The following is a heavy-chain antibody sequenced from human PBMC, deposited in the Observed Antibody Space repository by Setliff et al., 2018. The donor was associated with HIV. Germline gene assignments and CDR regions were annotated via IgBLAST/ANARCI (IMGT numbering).Heavy chain of an antibody. D-gene: IGHD3-10*01. V-gene: IGHV4-4*09. J-gene: IGHJ4*02. CDR1: GASIISHY. CDR2: IYNRDFT. Sequence: PSETLSLTCTVSGASIISHYYSWIRQPPGKGLEWIWYIYNRDFTTYNPSLKSRLTISMDTSKNQFSLRLSSVTAADTAAYYCARVRGGSSSGFLDYWGLGTLVTVSS. CDR3: ARVRGGSSSGFLDY.